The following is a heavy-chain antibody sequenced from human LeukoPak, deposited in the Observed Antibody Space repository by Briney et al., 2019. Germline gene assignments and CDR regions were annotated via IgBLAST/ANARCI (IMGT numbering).Heavy chain of an antibody. V-gene: IGHV3-23*01. Sequence: GRSLCPSCAASGFTFTNFAIGCVCQAPGERLEWVSSISSSGGGTNYANSVKSRFAISRDNSKTTQFLQMDGPRAEDTALYYCAKDPPKGSSDTLYIWCQGTIVTVSS. J-gene: IGHJ3*02. CDR2: ISSSGGGT. CDR1: GFTFTNFA. D-gene: IGHD2-2*01. CDR3: AKDPPKGSSDTLYI.